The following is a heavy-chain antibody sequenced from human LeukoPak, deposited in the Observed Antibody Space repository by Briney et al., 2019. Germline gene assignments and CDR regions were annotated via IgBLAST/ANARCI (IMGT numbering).Heavy chain of an antibody. CDR1: GFTSSSYE. V-gene: IGHV3-48*03. D-gene: IGHD6-19*01. CDR3: ARDSSGWSHFDY. Sequence: GGSLRLSCAASGFTSSSYEMNWVRQAPGKGLEWVSYISSSSSLTYYADSVKGRFTISRDNAKNSLYLQMNSLRAEDTAVYYCARDSSGWSHFDYWGQGTLVTVSS. CDR2: ISSSSSLT. J-gene: IGHJ4*02.